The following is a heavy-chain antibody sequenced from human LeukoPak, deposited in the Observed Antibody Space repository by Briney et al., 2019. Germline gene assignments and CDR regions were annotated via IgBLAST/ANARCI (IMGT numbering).Heavy chain of an antibody. CDR1: GGSISNYY. Sequence: SETLSLTCTVSGGSISNYYWSWIRQPPGKGLEYIGFIYHSGSTNYNPSLKSRVTMSVDKSKNQCSLRLSSVTAADTATYFCARSTQESSTSFDYWGQGTLVTVSS. J-gene: IGHJ4*02. D-gene: IGHD6-6*01. V-gene: IGHV4-59*01. CDR2: IYHSGST. CDR3: ARSTQESSTSFDY.